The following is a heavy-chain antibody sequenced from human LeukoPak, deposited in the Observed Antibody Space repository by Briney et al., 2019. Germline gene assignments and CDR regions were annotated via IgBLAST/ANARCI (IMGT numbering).Heavy chain of an antibody. CDR2: IYYSGST. CDR3: AREKGYGSGSYGNWFDP. CDR1: GVSISSYY. V-gene: IGHV4-59*12. J-gene: IGHJ5*02. D-gene: IGHD3-10*01. Sequence: PSETLSLTCTVSGVSISSYYWSWIRQPPGKGLEWIGYIYYSGSTYYNPSLKSRVTISVDTSKNQFSLKLSSVTAADTAVYYCAREKGYGSGSYGNWFDPWGQGTLVTVSS.